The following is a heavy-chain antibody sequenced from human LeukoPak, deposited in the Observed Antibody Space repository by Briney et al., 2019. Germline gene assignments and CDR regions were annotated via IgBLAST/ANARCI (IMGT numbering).Heavy chain of an antibody. CDR2: ISHSGST. CDR3: ARLGGRYYGSGSYRRPPLDY. CDR1: GGSFSGYY. Sequence: SETLSLTCAVYGGSFSGYYWSWIRQPPGKGLEWIGEISHSGSTNYNPSLKSRVTISVDTSKNQFSLKLSSVTAADTAVYYCARLGGRYYGSGSYRRPPLDYWGQGTLVTVSS. J-gene: IGHJ4*02. D-gene: IGHD3-10*01. V-gene: IGHV4-34*01.